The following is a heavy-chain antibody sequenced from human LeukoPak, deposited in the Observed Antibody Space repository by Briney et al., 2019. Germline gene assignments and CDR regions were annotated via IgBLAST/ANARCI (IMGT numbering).Heavy chain of an antibody. V-gene: IGHV4-34*01. D-gene: IGHD5-18*01. CDR1: GGSFSGYY. J-gene: IGHJ4*02. Sequence: SETLSLTCAVYGGSFSGYYWSWIRQPPGKGLEWIGEINHSGSTNYNPSLKSRVTISVDTSKNQFSLKLSSVTAADTAVYYCARRSLVGSKYGYSLDYWGQGTLVTVSS. CDR3: ARRSLVGSKYGYSLDY. CDR2: INHSGST.